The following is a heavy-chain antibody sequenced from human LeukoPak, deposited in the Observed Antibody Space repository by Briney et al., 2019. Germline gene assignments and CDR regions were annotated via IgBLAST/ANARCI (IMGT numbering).Heavy chain of an antibody. J-gene: IGHJ3*01. V-gene: IGHV4-4*07. CDR1: GGSISSYY. CDR2: IYTSGSS. D-gene: IGHD1-26*01. CDR3: ARVFSESYGPEDDAFVR. Sequence: PSETVSLTCTVYGGSISSYYWSWLRHPAGKGLEWIRSIYTSGSSNYNPSLKSRVTMSVATSKNQFSLKLSPVTAADTAVYCGARVFSESYGPEDDAFVRRRQGTMVTVSS.